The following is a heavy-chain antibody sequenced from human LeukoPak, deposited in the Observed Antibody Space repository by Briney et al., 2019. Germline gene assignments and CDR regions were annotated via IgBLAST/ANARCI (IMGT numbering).Heavy chain of an antibody. CDR3: ARPLLPGTYYYYGMDV. Sequence: ASVKVSCKASGGTFSSYAISWVRQAPGQGLEWMGWINPNSGGTNYAQKFQGRVTMTRDTSISTAYMELSRLRSDDTAVYYCARPLLPGTYYYYGMDVWGQGTTVTVSS. D-gene: IGHD2-15*01. J-gene: IGHJ6*02. V-gene: IGHV1-2*02. CDR1: GGTFSSYA. CDR2: INPNSGGT.